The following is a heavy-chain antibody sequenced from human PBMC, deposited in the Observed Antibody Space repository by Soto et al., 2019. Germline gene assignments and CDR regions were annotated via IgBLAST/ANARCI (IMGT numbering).Heavy chain of an antibody. D-gene: IGHD3-10*01. V-gene: IGHV3-21*01. CDR2: ISRNSDYI. Sequence: EVQLVESGGGLVKPGGSLRLSCAASGFTFSSYSMNWVRQAPGKGLEWVSSISRNSDYIYYSDSVKGRFIISRDIARSSLCWHMNGLRAEDTAVYYCARVGAYFGEFDYFDYWGQGALVTVSS. CDR3: ARVGAYFGEFDYFDY. J-gene: IGHJ4*02. CDR1: GFTFSSYS.